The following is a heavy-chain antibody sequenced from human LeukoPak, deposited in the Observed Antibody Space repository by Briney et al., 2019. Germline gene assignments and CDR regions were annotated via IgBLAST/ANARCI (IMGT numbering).Heavy chain of an antibody. Sequence: ASVKVSCKASGYTFTSYDINWVRQATGQGLEWMGWMNPNSGNTGYAQKFQGRVTMTRNTSISTAYMELSSLRSEDTAVYYCARASTRVVVAITSSYYYGMDVWGQGTTVTVSS. CDR3: ARASTRVVVAITSSYYYGMDV. V-gene: IGHV1-8*01. D-gene: IGHD3-22*01. CDR1: GYTFTSYD. CDR2: MNPNSGNT. J-gene: IGHJ6*02.